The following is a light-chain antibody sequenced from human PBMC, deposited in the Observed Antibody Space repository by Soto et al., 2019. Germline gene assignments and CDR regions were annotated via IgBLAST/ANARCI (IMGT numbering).Light chain of an antibody. CDR1: SSDIGGYNY. Sequence: QSVLTQPASVSGSPAQSITLSCTATSSDIGGYNYVSWYQQHPGKAPKLMIYEVSNRPSGVSNRFSGSKSGNTASLTISGLQAEDEAEYYCSSYTTSTTRVFGGGTKLTVL. V-gene: IGLV2-14*01. CDR3: SSYTTSTTRV. J-gene: IGLJ3*02. CDR2: EVS.